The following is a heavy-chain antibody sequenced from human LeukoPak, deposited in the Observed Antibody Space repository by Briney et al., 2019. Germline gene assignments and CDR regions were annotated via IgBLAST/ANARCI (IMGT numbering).Heavy chain of an antibody. CDR2: ISGSGGST. D-gene: IGHD2-2*01. Sequence: GGSLRLSSAPSGFILSSYAMSWVRQAPGKGLEWVSAISGSGGSTYYADSVKGRFTISRDNSKNTLYLQMNSLRAEDTAVYYCAKHIVVVPAAKVTYAFDIWGQGTMVTVSS. J-gene: IGHJ3*02. CDR1: GFILSSYA. CDR3: AKHIVVVPAAKVTYAFDI. V-gene: IGHV3-23*01.